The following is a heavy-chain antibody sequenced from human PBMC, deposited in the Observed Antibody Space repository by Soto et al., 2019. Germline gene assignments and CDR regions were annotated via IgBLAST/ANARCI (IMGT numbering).Heavy chain of an antibody. CDR3: ARIQDSSGYYFDY. CDR1: GGSISSYY. J-gene: IGHJ4*02. Sequence: PSETLSLTCTVSGGSISSYYWSWIRQPPGKGLEWIGYIYYSGSTNYNPSLKSRVTISVDTSKNQFSLKLSSVTAADTAVYYCARIQDSSGYYFDYWGQGTLVTVS. D-gene: IGHD3-22*01. V-gene: IGHV4-59*01. CDR2: IYYSGST.